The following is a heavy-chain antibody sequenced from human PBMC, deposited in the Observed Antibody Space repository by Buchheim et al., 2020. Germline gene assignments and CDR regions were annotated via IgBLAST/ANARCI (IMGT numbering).Heavy chain of an antibody. CDR2: ISYDGSNK. V-gene: IGHV3-30*18. Sequence: QVQLVESGGGVVQPGRSLRLSCAASGFTFSSYGMHWVRQAPGKGLEWVAVISYDGSNKYYADSVKGRFTISRDNSKNTLYLQMNSLRAEDTAVYYCAKDNSEQRVWNRYYCYYGMDVWGQGTT. CDR3: AKDNSEQRVWNRYYCYYGMDV. CDR1: GFTFSSYG. D-gene: IGHD1-1*01. J-gene: IGHJ6*02.